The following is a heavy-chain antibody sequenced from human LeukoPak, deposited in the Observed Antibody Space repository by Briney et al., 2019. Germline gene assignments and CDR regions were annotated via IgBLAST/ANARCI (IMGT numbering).Heavy chain of an antibody. CDR2: FDPEDGET. D-gene: IGHD6-19*01. J-gene: IGHJ4*02. CDR3: ATFLQWLNYFDY. V-gene: IGHV1-24*01. Sequence: ASVKVSCKASGYTFTSYGISWVRQAPGQGLEWMGGFDPEDGETIYAQKFQGRVTMTEDTSTDTAYMELSSLRSEDTAVYYCATFLQWLNYFDYWGQGTLVTVSS. CDR1: GYTFTSYG.